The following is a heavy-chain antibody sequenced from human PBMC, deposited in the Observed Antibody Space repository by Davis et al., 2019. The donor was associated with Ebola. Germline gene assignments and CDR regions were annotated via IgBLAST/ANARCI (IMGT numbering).Heavy chain of an antibody. V-gene: IGHV5-10-1*01. J-gene: IGHJ4*02. CDR1: GYYFTSYW. Sequence: GESLKISCKGSGYYFTSYWISWVRQMPGRALEWMGRIEPSDSNTNYSPSFQGHVTISVDKSIGTVYLQWNSLNASDTAMYSCSGFGLEWGQGTLVTVSS. CDR2: IEPSDSNT. D-gene: IGHD3/OR15-3a*01. CDR3: SGFGLE.